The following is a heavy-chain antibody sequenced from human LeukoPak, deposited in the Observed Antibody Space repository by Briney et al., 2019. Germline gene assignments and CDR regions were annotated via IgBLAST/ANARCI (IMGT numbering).Heavy chain of an antibody. CDR2: IYSGGST. D-gene: IGHD2-2*01. CDR1: GFTVSSSY. V-gene: IGHV3-66*01. CDR3: ARDHYCSSTSCYRYYYYYYGMDV. J-gene: IGHJ6*02. Sequence: PGGSLRLSCAASGFTVSSSYMSWVRQAPGKGLEWVSVIYSGGSTYYADSVKGRFTISRDNSKNTLYLQMDSLRAEDTAVYYCARDHYCSSTSCYRYYYYYYGMDVWGQGTTVTVSS.